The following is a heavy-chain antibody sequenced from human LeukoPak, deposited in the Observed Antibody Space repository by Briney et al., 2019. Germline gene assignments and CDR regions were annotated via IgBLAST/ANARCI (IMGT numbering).Heavy chain of an antibody. D-gene: IGHD3-22*01. CDR3: ARIDWGLYYYDSSGSSDAFDI. J-gene: IGHJ3*02. V-gene: IGHV4-38-2*02. CDR1: GCSISSGYY. Sequence: SETLSLTCTVSGCSISSGYYWGWIRQPPGKGLEWIGSIYYSGSTYYNPSLKSRVTISVDTSKNQFSLKLSSVTAADTAVYYCARIDWGLYYYDSSGSSDAFDIWGQGTMVTVSS. CDR2: IYYSGST.